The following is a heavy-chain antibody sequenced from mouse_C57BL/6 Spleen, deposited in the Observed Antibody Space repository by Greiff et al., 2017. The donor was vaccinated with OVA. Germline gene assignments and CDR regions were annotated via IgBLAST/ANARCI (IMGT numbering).Heavy chain of an antibody. D-gene: IGHD2-3*01. V-gene: IGHV7-3*01. CDR3: ARADGYYGDARDD. J-gene: IGHJ4*01. CDR2: IRNKDNGYST. CDR1: GFTFTDYY. Sequence: EVKLVESGGGLVQPGGSLSLSCAASGFTFTDYYMSWVRQPPGKALEWLGFIRNKDNGYSTEYSASVKGRFTISSDNSQSILYLQMNDLRADDSATYYCARADGYYGDARDDWGQGTSGTVSS.